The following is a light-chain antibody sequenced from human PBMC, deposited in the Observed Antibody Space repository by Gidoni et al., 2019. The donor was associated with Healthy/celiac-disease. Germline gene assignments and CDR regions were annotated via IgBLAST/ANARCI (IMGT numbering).Light chain of an antibody. CDR2: EVS. J-gene: IGLJ2*01. CDR3: SSYTSSSTVV. CDR1: SSDVGGYNY. Sequence: QSALPQPASVSGSPGQSITISCTGTSSDVGGYNYVSWYQQPPGKAPKLMIYEVSNRPSGVSNRFSGSKSGNTASLTISGRQAEDEADYYCSSYTSSSTVVFGGGTKLTVL. V-gene: IGLV2-14*01.